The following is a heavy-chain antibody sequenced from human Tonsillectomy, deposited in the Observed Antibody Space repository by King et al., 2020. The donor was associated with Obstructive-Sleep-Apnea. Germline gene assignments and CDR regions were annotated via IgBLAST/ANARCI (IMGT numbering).Heavy chain of an antibody. CDR3: ARVADFEYCNSISCYALDY. CDR2: IYSDDTT. V-gene: IGHV3-53*04. D-gene: IGHD2-2*01. Sequence: VQLVESGGGLVQPGGSLRLSCAASGFTVSSNYMSWVRQAPGKGLEWVSVIYSDDTTYYADSVKGRFTISRHNSKNTLYLQMNNLRPEDTAVYYCARVADFEYCNSISCYALDYWGQGTLVTVSS. J-gene: IGHJ4*02. CDR1: GFTVSSNY.